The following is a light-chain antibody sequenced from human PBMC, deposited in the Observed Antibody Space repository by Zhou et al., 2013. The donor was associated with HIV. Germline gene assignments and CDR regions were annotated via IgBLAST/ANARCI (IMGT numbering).Light chain of an antibody. Sequence: EIVLTQSPGTLSLSPGERATLSCRASQSVSDSYLNWYQQKPGQAPRLLIFGASNRATGIPDRFSGSGSGTGFTLTVSRLEPEDFAVYYCQQYATSPWTFGQGTKVEIK. CDR3: QQYATSPWT. V-gene: IGKV3-20*01. J-gene: IGKJ1*01. CDR1: QSVSDSY. CDR2: GAS.